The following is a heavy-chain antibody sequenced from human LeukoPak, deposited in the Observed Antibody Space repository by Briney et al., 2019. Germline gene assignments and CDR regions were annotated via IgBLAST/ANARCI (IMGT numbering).Heavy chain of an antibody. CDR3: ARPLEPPDYGDYYFDY. V-gene: IGHV5-51*01. D-gene: IGHD4-17*01. Sequence: PGESLKISCKGSGYSFTSYWIGWVRQMPGKGLEWMGIIYPGDSDTRYSPSFQGQVTISADKSISTAYLQWSSLKASDTAMYYCARPLEPPDYGDYYFDYWGQGTLVTVSS. J-gene: IGHJ4*02. CDR1: GYSFTSYW. CDR2: IYPGDSDT.